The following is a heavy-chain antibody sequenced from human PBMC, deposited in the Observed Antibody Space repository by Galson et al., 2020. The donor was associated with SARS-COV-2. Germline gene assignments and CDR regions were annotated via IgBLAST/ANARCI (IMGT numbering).Heavy chain of an antibody. V-gene: IGHV3-15*01. D-gene: IGHD3-3*01. J-gene: IGHJ4*02. CDR1: GFTFSNAW. Sequence: GESLKISCAASGFTFSNAWMSWVRQAPGKGLEWVGRIKSKTDGGTTDYAAPVKGRFTISRDDSKNTLYLQMNSLKTEDTAVYYCTTELYYDFWSGYYTLGYLGQGTLVTVSS. CDR3: TTELYYDFWSGYYTLGY. CDR2: IKSKTDGGTT.